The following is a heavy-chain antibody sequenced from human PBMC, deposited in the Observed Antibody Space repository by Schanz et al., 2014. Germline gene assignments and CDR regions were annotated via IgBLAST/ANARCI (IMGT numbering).Heavy chain of an antibody. CDR3: AKGFGGYDLVLDY. J-gene: IGHJ4*02. Sequence: EVQLVESGGGLVKPGGSLRLSCAASGFSFSDYSMSWVRQAPGKGLECVSIIYSDGSTYYVDSVKGRFTTSRDNSKNTLSLQMNSLRAEDTAVYYCAKGFGGYDLVLDYWGQGTLVTVSS. CDR1: GFSFSDYS. V-gene: IGHV3-66*02. D-gene: IGHD5-12*01. CDR2: IYSDGST.